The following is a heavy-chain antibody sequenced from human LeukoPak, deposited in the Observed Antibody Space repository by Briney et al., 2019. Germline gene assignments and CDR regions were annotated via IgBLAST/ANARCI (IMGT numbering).Heavy chain of an antibody. V-gene: IGHV3-48*01. D-gene: IGHD2-15*01. CDR3: ARESGYCSGGSCYYYYYMDV. CDR2: ISSSSSTI. CDR1: GFTFSSYS. J-gene: IGHJ6*03. Sequence: GGSLRLSCAASGFTFSSYSMNWVRQAPGKGLEWVSYISSSSSTIYYADSVKGRFTISRDNAKNSLYLQMNSLRAEDTAVYYCARESGYCSGGSCYYYYYMDVWGKGTTVTVSS.